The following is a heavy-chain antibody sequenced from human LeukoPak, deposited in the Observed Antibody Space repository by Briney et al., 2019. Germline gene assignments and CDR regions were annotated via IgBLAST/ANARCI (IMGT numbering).Heavy chain of an antibody. CDR2: ISAYNGNT. J-gene: IGHJ4*02. D-gene: IGHD5-18*01. CDR1: GYTFTSYG. V-gene: IGHV1-18*01. CDR3: ARDYSYGTPFDY. Sequence: ASVKVSCKASGYTFTSYGISWVRQAPGQGLEWMGWISAYNGNTNYAQKPQGRVTMITDTSTSTAYMELRSLRSDDTAVYYCARDYSYGTPFDYWGQGTLVTVSS.